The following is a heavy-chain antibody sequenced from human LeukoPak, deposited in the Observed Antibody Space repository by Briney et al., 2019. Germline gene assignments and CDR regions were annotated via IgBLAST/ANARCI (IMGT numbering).Heavy chain of an antibody. J-gene: IGHJ4*02. Sequence: ASVKVSCKASGYTFTSYYMHWVRQAPGQGLEWMGIINPSGGSTSYAQKFQGRVTMTRDTSTSTVYMELSSLRSEDTTVYYCARVAYCGGDCWQNTYYFDYWGQGTLVTVSS. CDR1: GYTFTSYY. CDR3: ARVAYCGGDCWQNTYYFDY. V-gene: IGHV1-46*01. D-gene: IGHD2-21*02. CDR2: INPSGGST.